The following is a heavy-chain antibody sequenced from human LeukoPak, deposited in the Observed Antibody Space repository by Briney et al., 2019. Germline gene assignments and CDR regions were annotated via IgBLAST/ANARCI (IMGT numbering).Heavy chain of an antibody. Sequence: GGSLRLSCAASGFTFSSYSMNWVRQAPGKGLEWVSSISSSSSYIYYADSVKGRFTISRDNAKNSLYLQMNSLRAEDTAVYYCAKGVVPAHYYYYGMDVWGQGTTVTVSS. CDR1: GFTFSSYS. CDR2: ISSSSSYI. CDR3: AKGVVPAHYYYYGMDV. V-gene: IGHV3-21*01. J-gene: IGHJ6*02. D-gene: IGHD2-2*01.